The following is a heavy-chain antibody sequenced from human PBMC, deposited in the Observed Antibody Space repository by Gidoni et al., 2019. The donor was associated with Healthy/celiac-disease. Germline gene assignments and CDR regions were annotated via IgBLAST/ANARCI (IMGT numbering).Heavy chain of an antibody. J-gene: IGHJ3*02. D-gene: IGHD3-10*01. CDR2: IYYSGST. CDR3: ARLGGEVGSGSYDAFDI. V-gene: IGHV4-39*01. CDR1: GGSISSSSYY. Sequence: QLQLQESGPGLVKPSETLSLTCTVSGGSISSSSYYWGWIRQPPGKGLEWIGSIYYSGSTYYNPSLKSRVTISVDTSKNQFSLKLSSVTAADTAVYYCARLGGEVGSGSYDAFDIWGQGTMVTVSS.